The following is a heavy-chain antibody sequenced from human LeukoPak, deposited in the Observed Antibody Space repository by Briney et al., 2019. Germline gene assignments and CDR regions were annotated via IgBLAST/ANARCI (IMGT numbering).Heavy chain of an antibody. CDR1: GGSISSYY. CDR3: ARHGSGWYWGSFDY. V-gene: IGHV4-59*08. Sequence: SETLSLTCTVSGGSISSYYWSWIRQPPGKGLEWIGYIYYSGSTNYNPSLKSRVTISVDTSKNQFSLKLSSVTAADTAVYYCARHGSGWYWGSFDYWGQGTLVTVSS. J-gene: IGHJ4*02. CDR2: IYYSGST. D-gene: IGHD6-19*01.